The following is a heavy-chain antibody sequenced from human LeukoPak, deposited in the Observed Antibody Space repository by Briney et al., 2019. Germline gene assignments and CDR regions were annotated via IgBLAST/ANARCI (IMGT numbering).Heavy chain of an antibody. Sequence: GGSLRLSCAASGFTFSSYIMNWVRQAPGKGLEWVSSISSSSSYIYYADSVKGRFTVSRDNSQSTLYLQMNSLRVEDTAVYYCAKRVVIRSTDYFYYYIHVWGKGTTVTVSS. CDR3: AKRVVIRSTDYFYYYIHV. D-gene: IGHD3-3*01. CDR1: GFTFSSYI. J-gene: IGHJ6*03. CDR2: ISSSSSYI. V-gene: IGHV3-21*01.